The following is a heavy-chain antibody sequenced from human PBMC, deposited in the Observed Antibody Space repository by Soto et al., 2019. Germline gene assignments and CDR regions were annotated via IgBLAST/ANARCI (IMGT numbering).Heavy chain of an antibody. CDR2: INAGNSDT. V-gene: IGHV1-3*01. CDR1: EYTFTSYA. CDR3: ARDFSMVVAVPGY. J-gene: IGHJ1*01. Sequence: ASVKVSCKASEYTFTSYAMHWVRQAPGQRLEWMGWINAGNSDTEYSQKFQGRVTITSDTSASTAYMELSSLRSEDTAVYYCARDFSMVVAVPGYWGQRTLVTVSS. D-gene: IGHD3-22*01.